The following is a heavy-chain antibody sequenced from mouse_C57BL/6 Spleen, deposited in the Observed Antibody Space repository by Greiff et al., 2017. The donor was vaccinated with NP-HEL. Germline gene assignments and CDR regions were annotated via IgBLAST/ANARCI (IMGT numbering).Heavy chain of an antibody. Sequence: EVKVVESGGGLVQPGESLKLSCESNEYEFPSHDMSWVRKTPEKRLELVAAINSDGGSTYYPDTMERRFIISRDHTKKTLYLQMSSLRAEDTALYYCARKGSSHWYFDGWGTGTTVTVSS. D-gene: IGHD1-1*01. CDR2: INSDGGST. CDR1: EYEFPSHD. V-gene: IGHV5-2*01. J-gene: IGHJ1*03. CDR3: ARKGSSHWYFDG.